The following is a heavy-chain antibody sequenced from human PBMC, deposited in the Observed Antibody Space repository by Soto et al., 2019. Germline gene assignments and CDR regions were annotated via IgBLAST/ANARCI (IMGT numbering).Heavy chain of an antibody. Sequence: GGSLRLSCAASGFTFRNFGMHWVRQAPGKGLEWVAVISYDGTDEIYADSVKGRFTISRDNSKSTLYLQIHTLRAEDTAVYYCAKVKGRNFPTAFDYYYHGMDVWGQGTTVTAP. J-gene: IGHJ6*02. V-gene: IGHV3-30*18. CDR1: GFTFRNFG. CDR3: AKVKGRNFPTAFDYYYHGMDV. CDR2: ISYDGTDE. D-gene: IGHD3-10*01.